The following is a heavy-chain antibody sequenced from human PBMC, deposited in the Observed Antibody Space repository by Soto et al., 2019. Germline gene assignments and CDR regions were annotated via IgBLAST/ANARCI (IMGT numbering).Heavy chain of an antibody. D-gene: IGHD6-19*01. CDR2: IYHSGST. CDR1: GGSISSSNW. J-gene: IGHJ6*02. CDR3: ARSSGWYYYYYGMDV. Sequence: PSETLSLTCAVSGGSISSSNWWSWVRQPPGKGLEWIGEIYHSGSTNYNPSLKSRVTISVDKSKNQFSLKLSSVTAADTAVYYCARSSGWYYYYYGMDVWGQGTTVTVSS. V-gene: IGHV4-4*02.